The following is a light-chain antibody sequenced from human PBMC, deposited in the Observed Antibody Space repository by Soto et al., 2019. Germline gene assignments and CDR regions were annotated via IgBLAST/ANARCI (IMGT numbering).Light chain of an antibody. J-gene: IGLJ2*01. CDR1: SSDVGGYNY. CDR3: SSHAGSNHVV. CDR2: EVN. Sequence: QSALTQPPSASGSHGQSVTISCTGTSSDVGGYNYVSWYQQHPGKAPKLIIYEVNKRPSGVPARFSGSKSGNTASLTVSGLQAEDEADYYCSSHAGSNHVVFGGGTKLTVL. V-gene: IGLV2-8*01.